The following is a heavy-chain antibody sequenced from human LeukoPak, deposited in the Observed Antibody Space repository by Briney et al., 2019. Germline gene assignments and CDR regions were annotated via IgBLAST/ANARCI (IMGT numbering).Heavy chain of an antibody. Sequence: PGGSLRLSCAASGFTFSSYEMNWVRQAPGKGLQWVSYISSRGSTIYYADSVKGRFTISRDNAKNSLFLQMNSLRAEDTAVYYCARDKGVIRYYYDSSGYYHDYWGQGTLVTVSS. D-gene: IGHD3-22*01. CDR3: ARDKGVIRYYYDSSGYYHDY. CDR2: ISSRGSTI. CDR1: GFTFSSYE. V-gene: IGHV3-48*03. J-gene: IGHJ4*02.